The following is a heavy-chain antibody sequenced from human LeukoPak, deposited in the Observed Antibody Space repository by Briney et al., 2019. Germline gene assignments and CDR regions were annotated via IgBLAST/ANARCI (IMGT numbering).Heavy chain of an antibody. CDR1: GGTFSSYA. V-gene: IGHV1-69*13. D-gene: IGHD2-15*01. CDR2: IIPVFGTT. CDR3: ARGLVVVAATSSGRDYYYYMDV. J-gene: IGHJ6*03. Sequence: ASVKVSCKASGGTFSSYAITWVRQAPGQGFEWMGGIIPVFGTTNYAQKFQGRVSITADESTSTAYMELSSLRSEDTAVYYCARGLVVVAATSSGRDYYYYMDVWGKGTTVIISS.